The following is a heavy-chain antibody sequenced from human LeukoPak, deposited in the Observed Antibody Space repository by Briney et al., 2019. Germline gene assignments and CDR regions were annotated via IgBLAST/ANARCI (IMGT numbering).Heavy chain of an antibody. D-gene: IGHD2-15*01. CDR3: ARDREYCSGGSCYVGDY. CDR2: IIPIFGTA. CDR1: GSTFSSYA. Sequence: SSVKVSCKASGSTFSSYAISWVRQAPGQGLEWMGGIIPIFGTANYAQKFQGRVTITADESTSTAYMELSSLRSEDTAVYYCARDREYCSGGSCYVGDYWGQGTLVTVSS. V-gene: IGHV1-69*13. J-gene: IGHJ4*02.